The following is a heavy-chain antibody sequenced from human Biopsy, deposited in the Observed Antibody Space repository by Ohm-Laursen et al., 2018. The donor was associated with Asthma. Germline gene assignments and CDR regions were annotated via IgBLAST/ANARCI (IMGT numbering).Heavy chain of an antibody. J-gene: IGHJ4*02. Sequence: SLRLSCTASGFAFDSYAMDWVRQAPGKGLEWVALMSYDGSIKDYADSVKGRFTISRDNSMNTLYLHMNSLRVEDTAVYYCARGLDYSGRSGFDYWGQGTLVTVSS. CDR3: ARGLDYSGRSGFDY. CDR1: GFAFDSYA. CDR2: MSYDGSIK. V-gene: IGHV3-30*03. D-gene: IGHD3-10*01.